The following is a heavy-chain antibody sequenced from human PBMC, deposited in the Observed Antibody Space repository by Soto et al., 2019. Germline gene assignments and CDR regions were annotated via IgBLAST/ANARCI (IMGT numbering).Heavy chain of an antibody. J-gene: IGHJ4*02. Sequence: QLQLQESGPGLVKPSETLSLTCTVSGGSISSSSYYWGWIRQPPGKGLEWIGSIYYSGSTYYNPSLTSRVPISVDTSKNQFSLKLRSVTAADTAVYYCARHVAGYSSGLDYWGQGTLVTVSS. CDR1: GGSISSSSYY. CDR2: IYYSGST. D-gene: IGHD6-19*01. CDR3: ARHVAGYSSGLDY. V-gene: IGHV4-39*01.